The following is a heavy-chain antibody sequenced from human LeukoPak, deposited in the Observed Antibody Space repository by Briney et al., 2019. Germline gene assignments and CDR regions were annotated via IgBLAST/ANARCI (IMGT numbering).Heavy chain of an antibody. CDR3: ARSRGMVPGA. V-gene: IGHV3-11*03. Sequence: RGSLRLSCAASGFTFSDYYMSWIRQAPGKGLEWVPYISSGSSYTNYADSVKGRFTISRDNAKNSVYLQMNSLRAEDTAVYYCARSRGMVPGASGQGTLVTVSS. J-gene: IGHJ5*02. D-gene: IGHD2-2*01. CDR2: ISSGSSYT. CDR1: GFTFSDYY.